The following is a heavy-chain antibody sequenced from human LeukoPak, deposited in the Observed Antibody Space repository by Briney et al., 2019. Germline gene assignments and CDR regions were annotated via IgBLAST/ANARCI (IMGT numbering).Heavy chain of an antibody. D-gene: IGHD2-15*01. CDR2: ISGSGGST. Sequence: SGGSLRLSCAASGFTFSSYAMSWVRQAPGKGLEWVSAISGSGGSTYYADSVKGRFTISRDNSKNTLYLQTNSLRAEDTAVYYCAKDDCSGGSCYFFYWGQGTLVTVSS. CDR3: AKDDCSGGSCYFFY. CDR1: GFTFSSYA. J-gene: IGHJ4*02. V-gene: IGHV3-23*01.